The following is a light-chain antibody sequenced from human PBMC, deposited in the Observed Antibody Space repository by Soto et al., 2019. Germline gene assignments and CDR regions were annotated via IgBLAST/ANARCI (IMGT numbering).Light chain of an antibody. J-gene: IGKJ5*01. V-gene: IGKV3-20*01. CDR2: GAS. CDR3: QQYGSSRIT. CDR1: QSVSSSY. Sequence: EIVLTQSPGTLSLSPGERATLSCRASQSVSSSYVAWYQQKPGQAPRLLIYGASSRATGIPARFSGSGSGPDFTLTISRLEPEDFAVYYCQQYGSSRITFGQGTRLEIK.